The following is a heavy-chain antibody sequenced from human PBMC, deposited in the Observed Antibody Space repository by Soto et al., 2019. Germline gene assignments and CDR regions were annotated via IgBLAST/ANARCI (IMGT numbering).Heavy chain of an antibody. D-gene: IGHD4-17*01. V-gene: IGHV1-69*01. Sequence: QVQLVQSGAEVKKPGSSVKVSCKASGGTFSSYAISWVRQAPGQGLEWMGGIIPIFGTANYAQKFQGRVTITADESTSTAYMELSSLRSEDTAVYYCARTTSHDTDYYYDGMDVWGQGTTVTVSS. CDR1: GGTFSSYA. J-gene: IGHJ6*02. CDR3: ARTTSHDTDYYYDGMDV. CDR2: IIPIFGTA.